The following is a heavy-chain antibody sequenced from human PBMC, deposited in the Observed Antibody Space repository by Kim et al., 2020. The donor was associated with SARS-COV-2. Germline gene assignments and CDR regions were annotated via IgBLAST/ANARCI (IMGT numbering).Heavy chain of an antibody. D-gene: IGHD1-20*01. CDR3: TRYNNWSNFDF. J-gene: IGHJ4*02. V-gene: IGHV3-11*01. CDR2: ITRGGSTI. CDR1: GFIFSDYY. Sequence: GGSLRLSCAASGFIFSDYYMSWIRQAPGKGLEWVSYITRGGSTIYYADSVKGRFTISRDDAKNSLYLQMNSLRADDTAVYYCTRYNNWSNFDFWGQGTLVTVSS.